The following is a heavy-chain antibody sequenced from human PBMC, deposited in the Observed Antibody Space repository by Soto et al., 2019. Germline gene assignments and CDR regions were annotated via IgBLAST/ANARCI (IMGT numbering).Heavy chain of an antibody. J-gene: IGHJ6*02. D-gene: IGHD3-10*01. CDR3: AKTKFRGVVVNV. V-gene: IGHV3-23*01. CDR2: ISNSGNT. Sequence: EVQLLESGGALVQPGGSLRLSCAASGFTFSSYAMYWVRQAPGKELEWVSTISNSGNTYYADSVEGRFTISRDNSKNTLYLQMNSLRAEDTAVYYCAKTKFRGVVVNVWGQGTTVTVSS. CDR1: GFTFSSYA.